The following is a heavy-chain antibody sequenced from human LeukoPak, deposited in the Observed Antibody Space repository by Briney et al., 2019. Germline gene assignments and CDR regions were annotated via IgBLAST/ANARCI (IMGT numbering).Heavy chain of an antibody. D-gene: IGHD1-14*01. CDR3: TTDAPTSSGSGFFDH. V-gene: IGHV3-15*01. CDR1: GFTFSSYA. J-gene: IGHJ4*02. Sequence: GGSLRLSCAASGFTFSSYAMSWVRQAPGKGLEWLGRIKSKTYGETTDYGAPVKGRFTISRDDSKNTLYLQMHSLKIEDSAVYYCTTDAPTSSGSGFFDHWGQGTLVTVSS. CDR2: IKSKTYGETT.